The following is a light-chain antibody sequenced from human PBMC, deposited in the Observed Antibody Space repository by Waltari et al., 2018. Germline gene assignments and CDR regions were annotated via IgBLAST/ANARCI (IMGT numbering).Light chain of an antibody. V-gene: IGLV1-47*01. CDR3: AAWDDSLSGPV. CDR1: SSNIGRNY. Sequence: QSVLTQPPSQSGTPGQRVTIPCSGSSSNIGRNYVYWYQQLPGTAPKLLIYRNNQRPSGVPDRFSGSKSGTSASLAISGLRSEDEADYYCAAWDDSLSGPVFGGGTKLTVL. CDR2: RNN. J-gene: IGLJ3*02.